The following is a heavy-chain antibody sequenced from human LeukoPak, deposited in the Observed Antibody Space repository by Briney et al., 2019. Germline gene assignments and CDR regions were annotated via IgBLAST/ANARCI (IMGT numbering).Heavy chain of an antibody. J-gene: IGHJ5*02. CDR3: AREGRSGSPNWFDP. V-gene: IGHV3-21*01. D-gene: IGHD3-10*01. CDR2: ISSSSSYI. Sequence: GGSLRLSCAASGFTFSIYSMNWVRQAPGKGLEWVSSISSSSSYIYYADSVKGRFTISRDNAKNSLYLQMNSLRAEDTAVYYCAREGRSGSPNWFDPWGQGTLVTVSS. CDR1: GFTFSIYS.